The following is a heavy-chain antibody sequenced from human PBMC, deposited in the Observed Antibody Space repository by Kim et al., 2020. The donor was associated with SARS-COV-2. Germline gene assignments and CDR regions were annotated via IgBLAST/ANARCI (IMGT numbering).Heavy chain of an antibody. Sequence: GGSLRLSCAASGFTFSSYGMSWVRQAPGKGLEWVSAISSTGADRNYANSVKGRFTISRDNSKNTLYLQMNSLIDEDTAVYYCAKRLGPTTPNFDYWGPGTLVPVSS. D-gene: IGHD1-26*01. V-gene: IGHV3-23*01. CDR1: GFTFSSYG. CDR2: ISSTGADR. J-gene: IGHJ4*02. CDR3: AKRLGPTTPNFDY.